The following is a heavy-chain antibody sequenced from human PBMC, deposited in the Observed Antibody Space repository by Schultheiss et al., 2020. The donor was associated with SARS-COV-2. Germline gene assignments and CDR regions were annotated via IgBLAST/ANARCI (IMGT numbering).Heavy chain of an antibody. CDR1: GFTFSNAW. Sequence: GGSLRLSCAASGFTFSNAWMNWVRQAPGKGLEWVGRIKSKTDGGTTDYAAPVKGRFTISRDNSKNTLYLQMNSLRAEDTAVYYCARDQGNYGLSDWGQGTLVTVSS. J-gene: IGHJ4*02. CDR2: IKSKTDGGTT. D-gene: IGHD3-10*01. CDR3: ARDQGNYGLSD. V-gene: IGHV3-15*07.